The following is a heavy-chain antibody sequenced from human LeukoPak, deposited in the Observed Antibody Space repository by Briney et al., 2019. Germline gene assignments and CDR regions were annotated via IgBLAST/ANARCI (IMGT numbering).Heavy chain of an antibody. CDR2: INHSGST. CDR1: GGSFSGYY. Sequence: SETLSLTCAVYGGSFSGYYWSWIRQPPGKGLEWIGEINHSGSTNYNPSLKSRVTISVDTSKNQFSLKLSSVTAADTAVYYCARGLNDSWTGENYWGQGTLVTVSS. V-gene: IGHV4-34*01. CDR3: ARGLNDSWTGENY. D-gene: IGHD3-3*01. J-gene: IGHJ4*02.